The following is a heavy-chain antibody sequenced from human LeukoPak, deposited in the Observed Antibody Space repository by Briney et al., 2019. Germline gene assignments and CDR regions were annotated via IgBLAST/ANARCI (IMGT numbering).Heavy chain of an antibody. V-gene: IGHV1-8*01. J-gene: IGHJ5*02. D-gene: IGHD6-13*01. CDR2: MNPNSGNT. CDR1: GYTFTSYD. CDR3: ARLYSSSHWGWFDP. Sequence: ASVKVSCKASGYTFTSYDINWVRQATGQGLEWMGWMNPNSGNTGYAQKFQGRVTMTRNTSISTAYMELSSLRSEDTAVYYCARLYSSSHWGWFDPWGQGTLVIVSS.